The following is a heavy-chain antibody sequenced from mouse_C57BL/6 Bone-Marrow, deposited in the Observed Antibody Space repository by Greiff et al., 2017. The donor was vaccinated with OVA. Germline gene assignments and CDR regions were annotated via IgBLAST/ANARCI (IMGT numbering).Heavy chain of an antibody. Sequence: VPLQQPGAELVRPGTSVKLSCKASGYTFTSYWMHWVKQRPGQGLEWIGVLAPSDSYPNYNQKFKGKATLTVDTSSSTAYLQLSSLTSEDSAVDYCAREGYYDAAYWGQGTLVTVSA. J-gene: IGHJ3*01. CDR3: AREGYYDAAY. CDR1: GYTFTSYW. V-gene: IGHV1-59*01. CDR2: LAPSDSYP. D-gene: IGHD2-4*01.